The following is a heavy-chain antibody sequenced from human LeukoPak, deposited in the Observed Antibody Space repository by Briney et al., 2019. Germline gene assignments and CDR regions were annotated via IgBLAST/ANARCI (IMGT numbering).Heavy chain of an antibody. CDR3: ARGTYGNYYFDY. V-gene: IGHV3-66*02. D-gene: IGHD3-10*01. Sequence: GGSLRLSCAASGFTVSGNYMSWVRQAPGKGLEWVSVIYSGGSTYYADSVKGRFTISRDNSKNTLFLQMNSLRPEDTAVYYCARGTYGNYYFDYWGQRTLVTVSS. J-gene: IGHJ4*02. CDR1: GFTVSGNY. CDR2: IYSGGST.